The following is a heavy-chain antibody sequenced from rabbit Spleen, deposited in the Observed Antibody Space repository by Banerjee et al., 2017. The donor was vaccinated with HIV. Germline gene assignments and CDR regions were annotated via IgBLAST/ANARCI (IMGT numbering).Heavy chain of an antibody. Sequence: QSLEESGGDLVKPGASLTLTCTASGSSFSSNYWICWVRQAPGKGLEWIGCINTGTSGSTSYASWVNGRFSISRSTSLNTVTLQMTSLTAADTATYFCARDLSSSGWSDFALWGPGTLVTVS. J-gene: IGHJ4*01. CDR2: INTGTSGST. CDR3: ARDLSSSGWSDFAL. D-gene: IGHD4-1*01. CDR1: GSSFSSNYW. V-gene: IGHV1S40*01.